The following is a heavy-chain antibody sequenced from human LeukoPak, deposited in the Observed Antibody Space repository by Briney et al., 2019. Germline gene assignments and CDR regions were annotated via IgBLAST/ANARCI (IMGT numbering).Heavy chain of an antibody. Sequence: PGGSLRLSCAASGFTFSSSAMTWVRQAPGKGLEWVSLIYSGGSTYYADSVKGRFTISRDNSKNTLYLQMNSLRAEDTAVYYCARANMVRGVGLFFDRNWFDPWGQGTLVTVSS. D-gene: IGHD3-10*01. J-gene: IGHJ5*02. V-gene: IGHV3-66*01. CDR2: IYSGGST. CDR3: ARANMVRGVGLFFDRNWFDP. CDR1: GFTFSSSA.